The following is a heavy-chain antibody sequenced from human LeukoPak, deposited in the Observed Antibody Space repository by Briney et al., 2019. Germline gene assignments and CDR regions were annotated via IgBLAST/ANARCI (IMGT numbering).Heavy chain of an antibody. J-gene: IGHJ4*02. CDR1: GFTSSSYS. D-gene: IGHD2-2*01. V-gene: IGHV3-21*01. Sequence: GGSLRLSRAASGFTSSSYSVNWVRQGPGEGLERGSSIYSSSNDMYYADSVKGRFTISRDNAKNSLYLQMNSLRAEDTAVYYCARTGDCSSTSCYLPFDYWGQGTLVTVSS. CDR3: ARTGDCSSTSCYLPFDY. CDR2: IYSSSNDM.